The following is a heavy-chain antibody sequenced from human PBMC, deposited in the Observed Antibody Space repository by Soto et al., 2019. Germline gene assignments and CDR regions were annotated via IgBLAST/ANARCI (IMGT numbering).Heavy chain of an antibody. V-gene: IGHV3-23*01. Sequence: GGSLRLSCAASGFTFSSYAMSWVRQAPGKGLEWVSAISGSGGSTYYADSVKGRFTISRDNSKNTLYLQMNSLRAEDTAVYYCAKPFRPRFLEWLLVPHGMDVWGQGTTVTVSS. CDR3: AKPFRPRFLEWLLVPHGMDV. CDR1: GFTFSSYA. J-gene: IGHJ6*02. D-gene: IGHD3-3*01. CDR2: ISGSGGST.